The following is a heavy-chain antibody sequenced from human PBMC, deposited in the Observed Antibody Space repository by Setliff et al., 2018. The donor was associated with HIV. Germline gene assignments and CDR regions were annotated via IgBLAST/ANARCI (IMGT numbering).Heavy chain of an antibody. CDR1: GGSISTFY. Sequence: SETLSLTCTVSGGSISTFYWSGIRQPPGKGLEWIGYIYYSGRTNYNPSLDSRVTMSVDTSKNQFSLKLSSVTAADTAVYYCARDVGEQLDVWGKGTTVTVSS. CDR3: ARDVGEQLDV. J-gene: IGHJ6*04. V-gene: IGHV4-59*01. CDR2: IYYSGRT.